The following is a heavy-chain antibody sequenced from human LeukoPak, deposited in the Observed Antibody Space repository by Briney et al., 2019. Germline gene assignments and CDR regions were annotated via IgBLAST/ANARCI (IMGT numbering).Heavy chain of an antibody. V-gene: IGHV3-30*02. CDR3: AKDATIFGVVRLGYMDV. J-gene: IGHJ6*03. Sequence: GRSLRLSCAASGFTFSSYGMHWVRQAPGKGLEWVAFIRYDGSNKYYADSVKGRFTISRDNSKNTLYLQMNSLRAEDTAVYYCAKDATIFGVVRLGYMDVWGKGTTVTVSS. CDR2: IRYDGSNK. CDR1: GFTFSSYG. D-gene: IGHD3-3*01.